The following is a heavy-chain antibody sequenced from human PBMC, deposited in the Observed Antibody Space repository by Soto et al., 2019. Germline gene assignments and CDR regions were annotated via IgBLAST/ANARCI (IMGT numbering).Heavy chain of an antibody. CDR1: GFTFNTYG. Sequence: QEQLVESGGGVVQPGRSLRLSCAASGFTFNTYGMHWVRQAPGEGLEWVAVISYDGSDKYYADSVKGRFIISRDNSKNTLYLQINSLRAEDTAIYYCAKSPNFYCSSPNCYKFYFDFWGQGALVTVSS. D-gene: IGHD2-2*02. J-gene: IGHJ4*02. CDR3: AKSPNFYCSSPNCYKFYFDF. CDR2: ISYDGSDK. V-gene: IGHV3-30*18.